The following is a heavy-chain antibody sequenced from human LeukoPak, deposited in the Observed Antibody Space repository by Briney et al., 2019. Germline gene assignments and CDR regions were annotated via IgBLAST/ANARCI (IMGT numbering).Heavy chain of an antibody. D-gene: IGHD6-19*01. CDR1: GFTFSSYE. Sequence: PGGSLRPSCAAPGFTFSSYEMNWVRQAQGKGLEWVSYISSSGSTIYYADSVKGRFTISRDNAKNSLYLQMNSLRAEDTAVYYCARVCSSGRLIWGQGTMVTVSS. CDR2: ISSSGSTI. CDR3: ARVCSSGRLI. J-gene: IGHJ3*02. V-gene: IGHV3-48*03.